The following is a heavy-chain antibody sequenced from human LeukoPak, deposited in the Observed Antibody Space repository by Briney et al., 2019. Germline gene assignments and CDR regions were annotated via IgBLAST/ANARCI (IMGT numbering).Heavy chain of an antibody. CDR3: ARYYYDTSDYYALYSYYYYIDV. D-gene: IGHD3-22*01. J-gene: IGHJ6*03. CDR2: ISSNGI. V-gene: IGHV3-21*01. CDR1: GFTFSSYR. Sequence: GGSLRLSCAASGFTFSSYRMNWVRQAPGKGLEWVSSISSNGIYYVDSVKGRFTISRDNTKNSLYLQMNSLRAEDTAVYYCARYYYDTSDYYALYSYYYYIDVWGKGTTVTVSS.